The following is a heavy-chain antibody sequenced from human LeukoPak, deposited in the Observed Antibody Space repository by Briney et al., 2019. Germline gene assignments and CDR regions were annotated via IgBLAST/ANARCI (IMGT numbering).Heavy chain of an antibody. CDR1: GFTFSSYA. V-gene: IGHV3-30-3*01. D-gene: IGHD6-19*01. Sequence: PGRSLRLSCAASGFTFSSYAMHWVRQAPGKGLEWVAVISYDGSNKYYADSVKGRFTISRDNSKNTLYLQMNSLRAEDTAVYYCARDPPYSSGWYAAFDIWGQGTMVTVSS. CDR2: ISYDGSNK. J-gene: IGHJ3*02. CDR3: ARDPPYSSGWYAAFDI.